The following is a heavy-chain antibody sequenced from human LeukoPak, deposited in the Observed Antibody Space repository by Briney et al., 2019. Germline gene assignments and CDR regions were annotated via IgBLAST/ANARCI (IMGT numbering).Heavy chain of an antibody. CDR3: ASKSRPYYDSSGSFDY. J-gene: IGHJ4*02. CDR1: GGTFSSYA. V-gene: IGHV1-69*04. D-gene: IGHD3-22*01. CDR2: IIPILGIA. Sequence: SVKVSCKASGGTFSSYAISRVRQAPGQGLEWMGRIIPILGIANYAQKFQGRVTITADKSTSTAYMELSSLRSEDTAVYYCASKSRPYYDSSGSFDYWGQGTLVTVSS.